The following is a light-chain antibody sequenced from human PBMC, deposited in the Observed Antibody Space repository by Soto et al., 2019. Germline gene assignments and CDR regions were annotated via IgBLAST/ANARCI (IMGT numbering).Light chain of an antibody. CDR2: AAS. Sequence: IQMTHSPSTLSASVGDRVTITCRASQTIRSLLAWYQQKPGKVPTLLIYAASTLRGGGLSRFIGSRSGTDFTLTISSLQAEDFATDYCLLDFSYFWAFGQGTKVDIK. CDR1: QTIRSL. J-gene: IGKJ1*01. V-gene: IGKV1-6*02. CDR3: LLDFSYFWA.